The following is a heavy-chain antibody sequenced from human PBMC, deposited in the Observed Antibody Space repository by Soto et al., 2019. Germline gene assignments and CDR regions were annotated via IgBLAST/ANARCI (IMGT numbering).Heavy chain of an antibody. CDR2: IYYSGST. Sequence: PSETLSLTCTVSGGSISSSSYYWGWIRQPPGKGLEWIGSIYYSGSTYYNPSLKSRVTISVDTSKNQFSLKLSSVTAADTAVYYCSTMIVVVIHQFSQNPATPHIDYWGQGTLVTVSS. V-gene: IGHV4-39*01. CDR3: STMIVVVIHQFSQNPATPHIDY. J-gene: IGHJ4*02. D-gene: IGHD3-22*01. CDR1: GGSISSSSYY.